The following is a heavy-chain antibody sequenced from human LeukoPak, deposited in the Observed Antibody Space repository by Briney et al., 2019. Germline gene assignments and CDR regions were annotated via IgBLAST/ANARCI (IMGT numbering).Heavy chain of an antibody. J-gene: IGHJ4*02. CDR1: GFTFSNYW. D-gene: IGHD1-26*01. V-gene: IGHV3-7*01. Sequence: PGGSLRLSCADSGFTFSNYWMSWVRQAPGKGLEWVANMNQDGSEKYYVDSVKGRFTISRDNAKNSLYLQMNSPRAEDTAVYYCARESHATFDYWGQGTLVIVSS. CDR2: MNQDGSEK. CDR3: ARESHATFDY.